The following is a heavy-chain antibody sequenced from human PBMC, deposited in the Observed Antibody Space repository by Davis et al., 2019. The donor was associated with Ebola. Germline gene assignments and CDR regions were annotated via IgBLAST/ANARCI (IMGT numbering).Heavy chain of an antibody. CDR1: GFTFSRYS. CDR3: ARGRGCSGGSCYSVPFGY. V-gene: IGHV3-48*04. CDR2: ISSSSSTI. D-gene: IGHD2-15*01. Sequence: GESLKISCAASGFTFSRYSMNWVRQAPGKGLEWVSYISSSSSTIYYADSVKGRFTISRDNAKNSLFLQMNSLRADDTAVYYCARGRGCSGGSCYSVPFGYWGQGTLVTVSS. J-gene: IGHJ4*02.